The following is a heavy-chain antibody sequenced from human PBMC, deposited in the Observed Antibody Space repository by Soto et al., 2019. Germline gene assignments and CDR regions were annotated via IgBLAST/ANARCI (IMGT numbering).Heavy chain of an antibody. CDR3: AGDNRQNYYGMDV. CDR1: GFTFSSYG. J-gene: IGHJ6*02. CDR2: IWYDGSNK. Sequence: GGSLRLSCAASGFTFSSYGMHWVRQAPGKGLEWVAVIWYDGSNKYYADSVKGRFTISRDNSKNTLYLQMNSLRAEDTAVYYCAGDNRQNYYGMDVGGQGTTVTVSS. V-gene: IGHV3-33*01.